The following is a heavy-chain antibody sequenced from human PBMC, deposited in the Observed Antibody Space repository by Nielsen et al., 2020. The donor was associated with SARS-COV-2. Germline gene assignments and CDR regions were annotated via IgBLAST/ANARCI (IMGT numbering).Heavy chain of an antibody. CDR1: GFTFSSYA. J-gene: IGHJ6*02. CDR2: ISGSGGST. V-gene: IGHV3-23*01. D-gene: IGHD6-6*01. CDR3: ARDLIAARQYYYYYGMDV. Sequence: GESLKISCAASGFTFSSYAMSWVRQAPGKGLEWVSAISGSGGSTYYADSVKGRFTISRDNSKNTLYLQMNSLRAEDTAVYYCARDLIAARQYYYYYGMDVWGQGTTVTVSS.